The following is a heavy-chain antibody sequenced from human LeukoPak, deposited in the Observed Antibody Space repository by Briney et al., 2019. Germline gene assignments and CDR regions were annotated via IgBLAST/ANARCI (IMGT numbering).Heavy chain of an antibody. CDR1: GGTFSSYA. Sequence: ASVKVSCKASGGTFSSYAISWVRQAPGQGLEWMGGIIPIFGTANYAQKFQGRVTITADESTSTAYMELSSLRSEDTAVYYCAGDWGRSSTTPYYMDVWGKGTTVTVSS. CDR3: AGDWGRSSTTPYYMDV. J-gene: IGHJ6*03. V-gene: IGHV1-69*01. D-gene: IGHD2-2*01. CDR2: IIPIFGTA.